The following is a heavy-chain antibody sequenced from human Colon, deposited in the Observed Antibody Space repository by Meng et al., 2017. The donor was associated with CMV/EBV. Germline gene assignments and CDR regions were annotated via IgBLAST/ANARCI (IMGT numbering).Heavy chain of an antibody. CDR1: GFTFGSYW. J-gene: IGHJ4*02. CDR3: ATTAGVARPFDY. CDR2: INSDGGTT. Sequence: GESLKISCAASGFTFGSYWMYWVRQAPGKGLVWVSRINSDGGTTSYADSVKGRFTISRDNAKKTLFLQMDSLRVEDTAVYYCATTAGVARPFDYWGQGTLVTVSS. D-gene: IGHD1-1*01. V-gene: IGHV3-74*01.